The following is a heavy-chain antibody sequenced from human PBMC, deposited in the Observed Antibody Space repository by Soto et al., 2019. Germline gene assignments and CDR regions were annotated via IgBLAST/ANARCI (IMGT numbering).Heavy chain of an antibody. CDR3: ARDRSADRFVQYFQH. CDR1: GFIFTSYS. D-gene: IGHD6-19*01. V-gene: IGHV3-21*01. J-gene: IGHJ1*01. Sequence: EVQLVESGGGLVQRGGSLRLSCAASGFIFTSYSMVWVRQAPGKGLEWVSYISSRSDSIYYADSVKGRFTISRDNAQNSLYLQMNSLTSEDTAVYYCARDRSADRFVQYFQHWGPGTLVTVSS. CDR2: ISSRSDSI.